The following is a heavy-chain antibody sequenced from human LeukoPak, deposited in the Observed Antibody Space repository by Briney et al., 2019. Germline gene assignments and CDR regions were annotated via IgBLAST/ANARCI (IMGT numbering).Heavy chain of an antibody. D-gene: IGHD1-26*01. CDR2: IIPILGIA. Sequence: GSSVKVSCKASGGTFSSYAISWVRQAPGQGLEWMGRIIPILGIANYAQKFQGRVTITADKSTSTAYMELSSLRSEDTAVYYCARDVEGATSPPFGYWGQGTLVTVSS. J-gene: IGHJ4*02. CDR1: GGTFSSYA. CDR3: ARDVEGATSPPFGY. V-gene: IGHV1-69*04.